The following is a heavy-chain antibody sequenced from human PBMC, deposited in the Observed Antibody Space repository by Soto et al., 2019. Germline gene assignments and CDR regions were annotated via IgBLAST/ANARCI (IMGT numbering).Heavy chain of an antibody. J-gene: IGHJ4*02. V-gene: IGHV1-8*01. CDR1: GYTFTSYD. Sequence: QVQLVQSGAEVKKPGASVKVSCKASGYTFTSYDNNWVRQATGQGLVWMGWRNPNSGNTGYEQKFHGRVTMTRNTSISTAYMELSSLRSEDTAVYYCARERSGYFDYWGQGTLVTVSS. D-gene: IGHD2-15*01. CDR3: ARERSGYFDY. CDR2: RNPNSGNT.